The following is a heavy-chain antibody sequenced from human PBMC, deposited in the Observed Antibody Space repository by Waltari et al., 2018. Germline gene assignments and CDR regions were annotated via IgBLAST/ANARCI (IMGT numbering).Heavy chain of an antibody. CDR1: GSPFNNYD. CDR2: INQDETDK. J-gene: IGHJ4*02. Sequence: EVQLVESGGGLVQPGGSLRLFCAASGSPFNNYDMGWARQAPGKGLEWVAKINQDETDKNYLDSVKGRFTISRDNTKNSLFLQMNSLRVEDTAVYYCAGAGLDWWGQGTLVTVSS. CDR3: AGAGLDW. V-gene: IGHV3-7*04.